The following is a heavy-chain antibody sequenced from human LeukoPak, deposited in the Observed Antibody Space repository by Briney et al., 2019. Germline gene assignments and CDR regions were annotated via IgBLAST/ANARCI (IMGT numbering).Heavy chain of an antibody. D-gene: IGHD6-13*01. V-gene: IGHV4-30-2*01. CDR2: IYHSGST. CDR3: ARGHIAARVYGYYYGMDV. J-gene: IGHJ6*02. CDR1: GGSISSGGYS. Sequence: SETLSLTCAVSGGSISSGGYSWSWIRQPPGKGLEWIGYIYHSGSTNYNPSLKSRVTISVDTSKNQFSLKLSSVTAADTAVYYCARGHIAARVYGYYYGMDVWGQGTTVTVSS.